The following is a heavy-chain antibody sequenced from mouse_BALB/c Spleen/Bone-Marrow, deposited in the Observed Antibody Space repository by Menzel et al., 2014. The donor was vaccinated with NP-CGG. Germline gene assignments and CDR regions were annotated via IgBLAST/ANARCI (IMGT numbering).Heavy chain of an antibody. CDR3: ARPYRYYFDY. CDR1: GFTFSSYG. CDR2: INSNGGST. J-gene: IGHJ2*01. D-gene: IGHD2-14*01. Sequence: EVKLMESGGGLVQPGGSLKLSCAASGFTFSSYGMSWVRPTPDKRLELVATINSNGGSTYYPDSVKGRFTISRDNAKNTLYLQMSSLKSEDTAMYYCARPYRYYFDYWGQGTTLTVSP. V-gene: IGHV5-6-3*01.